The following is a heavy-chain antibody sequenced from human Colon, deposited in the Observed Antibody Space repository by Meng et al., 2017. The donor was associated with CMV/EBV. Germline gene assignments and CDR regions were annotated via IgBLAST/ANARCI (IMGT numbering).Heavy chain of an antibody. Sequence: ASVKVSCKASGYTFTGYYMHWVRQAPGQGLEWMGWINPHSGDTNYAPRLQGRVTMTRDTSINTTYMELSSLRSDDTAVYYCARTFGLIPAVLQSRTNKWLDPWGQGTLVTVSS. V-gene: IGHV1-2*02. CDR1: GYTFTGYY. CDR2: INPHSGDT. J-gene: IGHJ5*02. D-gene: IGHD2-2*01. CDR3: ARTFGLIPAVLQSRTNKWLDP.